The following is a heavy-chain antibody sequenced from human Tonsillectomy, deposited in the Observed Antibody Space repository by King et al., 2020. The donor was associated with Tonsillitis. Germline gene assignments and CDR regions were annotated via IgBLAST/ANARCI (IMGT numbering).Heavy chain of an antibody. V-gene: IGHV1-2*02. CDR3: VTWHCNSTECLDFDY. Sequence: QLVQSGAEMKKPGASVTVSCKTSGYTFTALFLNWVRQAPGQGLEWMGWVNPKSGVTKYAQKFQDRVTMTRDTSIDTAYMELSSLRSDDTAVYYCVTWHCNSTECLDFDYGARDPWSQSPQ. CDR2: VNPKSGVT. D-gene: IGHD2/OR15-2a*01. CDR1: GYTFTALF. J-gene: IGHJ4*02.